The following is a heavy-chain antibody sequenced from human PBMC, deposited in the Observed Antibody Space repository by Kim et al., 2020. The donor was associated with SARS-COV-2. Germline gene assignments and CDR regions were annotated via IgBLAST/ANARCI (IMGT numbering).Heavy chain of an antibody. CDR2: IYYSGST. D-gene: IGHD3-9*01. CDR3: ARGAPYYDILTGALDY. CDR1: GGSISSYY. J-gene: IGHJ4*02. Sequence: SETLSLTCTVSGGSISSYYWSWIRQPPGKGLEWIGYIYYSGSTNYNPSLKSRVTISVDTSKNQFSLKLSSVTAADTAVYYCARGAPYYDILTGALDYWGQGTLVTVSS. V-gene: IGHV4-59*01.